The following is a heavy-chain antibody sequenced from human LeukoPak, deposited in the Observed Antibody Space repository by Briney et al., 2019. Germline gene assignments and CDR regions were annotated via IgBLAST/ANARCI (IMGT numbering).Heavy chain of an antibody. CDR1: GGTFSSYA. Sequence: SVKVSCKASGGTFSSYAISWVRQAPGQGLEWMGGIIPIFGTANYAQKFQGRVTITTDESTSTAYMELSSLRSEDTAVYYCARGNLEWLFVLDYWGQGTLVTVSS. D-gene: IGHD3-3*01. CDR2: IIPIFGTA. CDR3: ARGNLEWLFVLDY. J-gene: IGHJ4*02. V-gene: IGHV1-69*05.